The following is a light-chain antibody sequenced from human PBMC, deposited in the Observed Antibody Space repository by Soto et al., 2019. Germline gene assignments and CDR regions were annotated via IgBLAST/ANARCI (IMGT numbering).Light chain of an antibody. Sequence: DIQMTQSPSSVSASVGDRVTITCRASQGVTRYLAWYQQNLGKAPKLLIYAASSLYHGVPSRFRGIESGTDFTLTISSRQPEDSANYNCEQAQSFPLTFGGGTKVEIK. CDR3: EQAQSFPLT. V-gene: IGKV1-12*01. CDR1: QGVTRY. CDR2: AAS. J-gene: IGKJ4*01.